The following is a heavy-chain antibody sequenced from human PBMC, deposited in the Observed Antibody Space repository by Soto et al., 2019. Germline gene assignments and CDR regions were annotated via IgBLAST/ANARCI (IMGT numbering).Heavy chain of an antibody. CDR1: GFTVSSNY. CDR3: ARDPYYDFWSGPHDASDI. V-gene: IGHV3-66*01. CDR2: IYSGGST. J-gene: IGHJ3*02. D-gene: IGHD3-3*01. Sequence: EVQLVESGGGLVQPGGSLRLSCAASGFTVSSNYMSWVRQAPGKGLEWVSVIYSGGSTYYAASVKGRFTISRDNSKNTLYLQMNSLRAEDTAVYYCARDPYYDFWSGPHDASDIWGQGTMVTVSS.